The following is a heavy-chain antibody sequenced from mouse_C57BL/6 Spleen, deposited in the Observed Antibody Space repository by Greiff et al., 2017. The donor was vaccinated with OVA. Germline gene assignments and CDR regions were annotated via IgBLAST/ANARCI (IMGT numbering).Heavy chain of an antibody. Sequence: VQVVESGPGLVAPSQSLSITCTVSGFSLTSYAISWVRQPPGKGLEWLGVIWTGGGTNYNSALKSKLSISKDNSKSPVFLKMNSLQTDDTARYYCARLYGSSYWYFDVWGTGTTVTVSS. CDR1: GFSLTSYA. CDR2: IWTGGGT. CDR3: ARLYGSSYWYFDV. D-gene: IGHD1-1*01. J-gene: IGHJ1*03. V-gene: IGHV2-9-1*01.